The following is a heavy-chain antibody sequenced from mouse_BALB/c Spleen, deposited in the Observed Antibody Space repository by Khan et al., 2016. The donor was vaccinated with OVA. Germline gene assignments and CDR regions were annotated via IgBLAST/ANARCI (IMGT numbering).Heavy chain of an antibody. CDR3: ARYASSPYYALDY. J-gene: IGHJ4*01. CDR1: GYTFTNYV. D-gene: IGHD1-1*01. V-gene: IGHV1S136*01. Sequence: VQLQQSGPELVKPGASVTMSCKASGYTFTNYVMHWVKQKPGQGLEWIGYINPYNVGTIHNEKFRGKATLTSDKSSSTAYMELSSLTSEDSAVYYCARYASSPYYALDYWGQGTSVTVSS. CDR2: INPYNVGT.